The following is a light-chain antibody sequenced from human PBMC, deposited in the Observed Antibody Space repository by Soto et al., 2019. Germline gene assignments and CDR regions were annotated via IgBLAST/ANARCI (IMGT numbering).Light chain of an antibody. CDR1: QSVSSY. CDR3: QQRSNWPPYT. Sequence: EIVLTQSPATLSLSPGERATLSCRASQSVSSYLAWYQQKPGQAPRLLIYDVSNRATGIPARFSGSGSGTDFTLTISSLEPADFAVYYCQQRSNWPPYTFGQGTKLEIK. CDR2: DVS. V-gene: IGKV3-11*01. J-gene: IGKJ2*01.